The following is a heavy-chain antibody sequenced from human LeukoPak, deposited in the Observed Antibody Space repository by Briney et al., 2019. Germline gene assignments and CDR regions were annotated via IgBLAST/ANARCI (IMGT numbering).Heavy chain of an antibody. D-gene: IGHD4-17*01. Sequence: SETLSLTCAVYGGSFSGYYWSWIRQPPGKGLEWIGEINHSGSTYYNPSLKSRVTISVDTSKNQFSLKLSSVTAADTAVYYCARDSYGGIDYWGQGTLVTVSS. V-gene: IGHV4-34*01. CDR3: ARDSYGGIDY. CDR2: INHSGST. CDR1: GGSFSGYY. J-gene: IGHJ4*02.